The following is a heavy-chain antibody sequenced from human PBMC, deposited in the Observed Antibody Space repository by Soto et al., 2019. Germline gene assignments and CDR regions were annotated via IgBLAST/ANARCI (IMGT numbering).Heavy chain of an antibody. J-gene: IGHJ4*02. D-gene: IGHD6-19*01. CDR1: GGSISSYY. Sequence: SETLSLTCTVSGGSISSYYWSWIRQPPGKGLEWIGYIYYSGSTNYNPSLKSRVTISVDTSKNEFSLRLSSVTAADTAVYFCARSVAVPGAHIDYWGQGTQVTVSS. CDR3: ARSVAVPGAHIDY. CDR2: IYYSGST. V-gene: IGHV4-59*01.